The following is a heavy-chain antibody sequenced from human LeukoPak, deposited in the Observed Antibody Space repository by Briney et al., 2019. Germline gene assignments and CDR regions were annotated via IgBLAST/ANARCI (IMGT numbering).Heavy chain of an antibody. Sequence: PSETLSLTCTVSGGSISSYYWSWIRQPAGKGLEWIGRIYTSGSTNYNPYLKSRVTMSVDTSKNQFSLKLSSVTAADTAVYYCARHLKTDMVKAHFGYWGQGTLVTVSS. CDR1: GGSISSYY. CDR3: ARHLKTDMVKAHFGY. V-gene: IGHV4-4*07. J-gene: IGHJ4*02. D-gene: IGHD5-18*01. CDR2: IYTSGST.